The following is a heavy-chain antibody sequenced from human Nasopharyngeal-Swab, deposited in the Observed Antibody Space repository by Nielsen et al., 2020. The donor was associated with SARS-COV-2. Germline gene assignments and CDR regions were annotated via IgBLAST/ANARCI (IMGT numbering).Heavy chain of an antibody. CDR1: GFTFSSFG. CDR2: IAHDASNE. CDR3: ARDAPAHYGADD. J-gene: IGHJ4*01. V-gene: IGHV3-30*03. Sequence: GESLKISCAASGFTFSSFGMHWVRQAPGKGLEWVAFIAHDASNEYYGDSVKGRFSISRDSSKNTLYLQMDSLRGEDTAVYYCARDAPAHYGADDWGRGTLVTVSS. D-gene: IGHD4-17*01.